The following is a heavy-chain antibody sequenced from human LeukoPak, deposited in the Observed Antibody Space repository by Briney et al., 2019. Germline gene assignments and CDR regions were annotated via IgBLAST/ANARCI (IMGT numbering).Heavy chain of an antibody. CDR1: GFIVSSNY. CDR3: ASIMRDYYDSSGTLFDY. J-gene: IGHJ4*02. Sequence: GGSLRLSCAASGFIVSSNYMSWVRQAPGKGLEWVSIIYSGGSTYYADSVKGRFTISRDNSKNTLYLQMNSLRAEDTAVYYCASIMRDYYDSSGTLFDYWGQGTLVTVSS. D-gene: IGHD3-22*01. V-gene: IGHV3-66*01. CDR2: IYSGGST.